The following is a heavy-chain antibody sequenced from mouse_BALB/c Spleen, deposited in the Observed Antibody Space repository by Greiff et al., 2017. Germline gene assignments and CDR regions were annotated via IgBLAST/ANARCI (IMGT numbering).Heavy chain of an antibody. CDR3: ARQRPRFAY. V-gene: IGHV1-54*01. CDR1: GYAFTNYL. J-gene: IGHJ3*01. Sequence: VKLQQSGAELVRPGTSVKVSCKASGYAFTNYLIEWVKQRPGQGLEWIGVINPGSGGTNYNEKFKGKATLTADKSSSTAYMQLSSLTSDDSAVYFCARQRPRFAYWGQGTLVTVSA. CDR2: INPGSGGT.